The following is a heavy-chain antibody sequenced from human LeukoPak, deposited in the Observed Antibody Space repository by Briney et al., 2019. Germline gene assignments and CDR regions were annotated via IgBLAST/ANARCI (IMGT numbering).Heavy chain of an antibody. Sequence: SVKVSCKASGFTFTSSAVQWVRQARGQRLEWIGWIVVGSGNTNYAQKFQERVTITRDMSTSTAYMELSSLRSEDTAVYYCAAETRSPHYSDYWGQGTLVTISS. V-gene: IGHV1-58*01. CDR3: AAETRSPHYSDY. J-gene: IGHJ4*02. CDR1: GFTFTSSA. CDR2: IVVGSGNT. D-gene: IGHD2-21*01.